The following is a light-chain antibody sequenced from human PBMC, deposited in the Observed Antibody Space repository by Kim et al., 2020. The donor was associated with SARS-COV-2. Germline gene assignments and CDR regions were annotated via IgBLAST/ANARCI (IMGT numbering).Light chain of an antibody. CDR1: SSDVGRYNF. CDR2: DVN. V-gene: IGLV2-14*03. CDR3: LSYRSSDVWL. Sequence: QSALTQPATVSGSPGQSITISCTGTSSDVGRYNFVPWFQQPPGKVPQLMIYDVNKRPSGVSSRFSGSKSGNTASLTISGLQAEDESDYYCLSYRSSDVWLCGGGSQLTVL. J-gene: IGLJ3*02.